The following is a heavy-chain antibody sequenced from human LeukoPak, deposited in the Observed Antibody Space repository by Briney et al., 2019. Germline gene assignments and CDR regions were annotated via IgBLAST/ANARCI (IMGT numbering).Heavy chain of an antibody. Sequence: SETLSLTCTVSGGSISSYYWSWIRQPPGKGLEWIGYIYYSGSTNYNPSLKSRVTISVDTSKNQFSLKLSSVTAADTALYYCARGSELVPPYYYYYYMDVWGKGTTVTISS. V-gene: IGHV4-59*01. J-gene: IGHJ6*03. D-gene: IGHD6-13*01. CDR1: GGSISSYY. CDR2: IYYSGST. CDR3: ARGSELVPPYYYYYYMDV.